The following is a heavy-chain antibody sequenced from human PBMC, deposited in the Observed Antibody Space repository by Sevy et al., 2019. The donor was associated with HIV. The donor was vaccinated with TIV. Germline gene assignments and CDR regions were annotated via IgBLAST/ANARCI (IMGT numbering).Heavy chain of an antibody. V-gene: IGHV3-21*01. D-gene: IGHD3-10*01. CDR2: ISSSSSYI. CDR3: ARDCGGSIAFDI. CDR1: GFTFSSYS. J-gene: IGHJ3*02. Sequence: GGYLRLSCAASGFTFSSYSMNWVRQAPGKGLEWVSSISSSSSYIYYTDSVKGRFTISRDNAKNSLYLQMNSLRADDTAVYYCARDCGGSIAFDIWGQGTMVTVSS.